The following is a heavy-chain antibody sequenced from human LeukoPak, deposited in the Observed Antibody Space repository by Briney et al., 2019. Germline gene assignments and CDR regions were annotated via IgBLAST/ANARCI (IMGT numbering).Heavy chain of an antibody. Sequence: GGSLRLSCAASGFTFSSYDMHWVCQATGKGLEWVSAIGTAGDTNYPGSVKGRFTISRENAKNSLYLQMNSLRAGDTAVYYCARGGYGGNSELDYWGQGTLVTVSS. CDR1: GFTFSSYD. CDR2: IGTAGDT. CDR3: ARGGYGGNSELDY. V-gene: IGHV3-13*01. D-gene: IGHD4-23*01. J-gene: IGHJ4*02.